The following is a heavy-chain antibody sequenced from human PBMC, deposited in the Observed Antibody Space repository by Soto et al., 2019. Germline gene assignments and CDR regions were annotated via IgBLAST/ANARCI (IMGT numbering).Heavy chain of an antibody. V-gene: IGHV4-34*01. CDR2: INHSGST. D-gene: IGHD6-19*01. J-gene: IGHJ4*02. Sequence: SETLSLTCAVYGGSFSGYYWSWIRQPPGKGLEWIGEINHSGSTNYNPSLKSRVTISVDTSKNQFSLKLSSVTAADTAVYYCARVRQWLAKVYFGYWGQGTLVTVSS. CDR1: GGSFSGYY. CDR3: ARVRQWLAKVYFGY.